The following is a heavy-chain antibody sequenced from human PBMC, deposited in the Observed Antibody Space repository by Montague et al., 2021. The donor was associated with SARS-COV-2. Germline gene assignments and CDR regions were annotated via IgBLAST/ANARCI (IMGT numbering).Heavy chain of an antibody. CDR2: IYYSGSA. CDR1: GGSITSYY. CDR3: ARTPYSRPLPDY. Sequence: SETLSLTCTVSGGSITSYYWSWIRQPPGKGLEWIGYIYYSGSASYSPSFKSRVTISVDTSKDQFSLRLSSVTAADTAVYYCARTPYSRPLPDYWGQGALVTVSS. V-gene: IGHV4-59*01. D-gene: IGHD1-26*01. J-gene: IGHJ4*02.